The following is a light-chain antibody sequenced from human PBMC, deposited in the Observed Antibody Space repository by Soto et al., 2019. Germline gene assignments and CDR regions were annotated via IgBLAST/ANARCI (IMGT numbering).Light chain of an antibody. J-gene: IGKJ1*01. CDR1: QSVSNNY. CDR3: HHSERPGT. Sequence: MVMTQSGARLLFKQGERATLGCRASQSVSNNYLAWYQQKPGQAPRLLIYGASNRATGIPDRSCGSGSGTHHSRTTTLLIPRVFARSYRHHSERPGTLGQGTKVDIK. V-gene: IGKV3-20*01. CDR2: GAS.